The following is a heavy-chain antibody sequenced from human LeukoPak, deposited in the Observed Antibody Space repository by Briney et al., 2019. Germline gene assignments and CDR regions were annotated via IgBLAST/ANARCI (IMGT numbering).Heavy chain of an antibody. V-gene: IGHV1-69*13. J-gene: IGHJ4*02. D-gene: IGHD5-18*01. CDR2: IIPIFGTA. CDR1: GGTFSSYA. CDR3: ARVGYSNSYDF. Sequence: GASVKVSCKASGGTFSSYAISWVRQAPGQGLEWMGGIIPIFGTANYAQKFQGRVTITWDSSISTAYMELSSLRSEDTAVYYCARVGYSNSYDFWGQGTLVTVSS.